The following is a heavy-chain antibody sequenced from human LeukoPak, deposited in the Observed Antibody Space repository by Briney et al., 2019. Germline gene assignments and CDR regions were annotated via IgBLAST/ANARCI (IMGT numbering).Heavy chain of an antibody. CDR1: GYTFTGYY. Sequence: ASVKVSCKASGYTFTGYYMYWVRQAPGQGLEWMGWINPNSGGTDYAQKFQGRVTMTRDTSISTAYMEVSRLRSDDTAVYYCARDLGDYGGNSDYWGQGTLVTVSS. CDR2: INPNSGGT. CDR3: ARDLGDYGGNSDY. J-gene: IGHJ4*02. D-gene: IGHD4-23*01. V-gene: IGHV1-2*02.